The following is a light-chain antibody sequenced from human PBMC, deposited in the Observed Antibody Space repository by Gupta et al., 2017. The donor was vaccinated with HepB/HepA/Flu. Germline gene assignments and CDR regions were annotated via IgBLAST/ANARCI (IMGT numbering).Light chain of an antibody. V-gene: IGKV4-1*01. CDR2: VAS. J-gene: IGKJ5*01. CDR3: QHEDGTPIT. Sequence: DIVMTQSPDSLAVSMGETATINSKSSQNVLYSNNKDFLAWYQQKPEHPRKLLISVASTREGGVPDRFSGRGFGTDFTLAVSGQQAEDVAVYYCQHEDGTPITFGQGTLVEIK. CDR1: QNVLYSNNKDF.